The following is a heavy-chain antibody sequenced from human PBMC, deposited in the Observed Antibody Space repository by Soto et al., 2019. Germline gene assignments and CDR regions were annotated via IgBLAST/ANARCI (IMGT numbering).Heavy chain of an antibody. CDR1: GFTFGDYA. Sequence: GGSLRLSCTASGFTFGDYAMSWFRQAPGKGLEWVGFIRSKAYGGTTEYAASVKGRFTISRDDSKSIAYLQMNSLKTEDTAVYYCTRASLWFGELVYAFDIWGQGTMVTVSS. CDR3: TRASLWFGELVYAFDI. V-gene: IGHV3-49*03. D-gene: IGHD3-10*01. J-gene: IGHJ3*02. CDR2: IRSKAYGGTT.